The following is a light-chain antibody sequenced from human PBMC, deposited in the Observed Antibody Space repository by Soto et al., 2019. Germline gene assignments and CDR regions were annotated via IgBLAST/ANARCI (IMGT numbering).Light chain of an antibody. CDR1: QSVSSN. Sequence: DIVMTQSPATLSVSPGERATLSCRASQSVSSNVAWYQQKPGQVPRLLIYGASTSATGIPARFSGSGSGTEFTLTISSLQSEDFAVYYCQQYNNWPPWTFGQGTKVEIK. J-gene: IGKJ1*01. V-gene: IGKV3-15*01. CDR2: GAS. CDR3: QQYNNWPPWT.